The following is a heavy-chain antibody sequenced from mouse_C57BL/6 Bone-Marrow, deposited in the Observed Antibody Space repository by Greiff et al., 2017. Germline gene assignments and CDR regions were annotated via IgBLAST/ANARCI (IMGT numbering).Heavy chain of an antibody. CDR2: IYPRSGNT. CDR3: AKGDYGYDFFDY. D-gene: IGHD2-2*01. V-gene: IGHV1-81*01. Sequence: QVQLQQSGAELARPGASVKLSCKASGYTFTSYGISWVKQRTGQGLEWIGEIYPRSGNTYYNEKFKGKATLTADKSSSTAYMELRSLTSEDSAVYFCAKGDYGYDFFDYWGQGTTLSLL. J-gene: IGHJ2*01. CDR1: GYTFTSYG.